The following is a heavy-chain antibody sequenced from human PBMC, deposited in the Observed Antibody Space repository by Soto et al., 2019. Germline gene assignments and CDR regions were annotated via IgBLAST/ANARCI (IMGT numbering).Heavy chain of an antibody. CDR1: GDSVSSNSAA. Sequence: QVQLQQSGPGLVKPSQTLSLTCDISGDSVSSNSAAWNWIRQTPSRGLEWLGRTYYRSKWYINYAVSVKSRITVNPYTSKNQFSLQLNSVTPEDTAVYYCARGSWDDVTGHYYMGVWGKGTTVTVSS. V-gene: IGHV6-1*01. D-gene: IGHD1-1*01. J-gene: IGHJ6*03. CDR3: ARGSWDDVTGHYYMGV. CDR2: TYYRSKWYI.